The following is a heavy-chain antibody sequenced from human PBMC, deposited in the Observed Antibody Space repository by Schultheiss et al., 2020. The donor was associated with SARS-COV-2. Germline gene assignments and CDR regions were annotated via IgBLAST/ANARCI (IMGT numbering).Heavy chain of an antibody. V-gene: IGHV4-34*01. Sequence: SETLSLTCAVYGGSFSGYYWSWIRQHPGKGLEWIGSIYHSGSTYYNPSLKSRVTISVDTSKNQFSLKLSSVTAADTAVYYCARGPAGYSYGFVDYWGQGTLVTVSS. CDR1: GGSFSGYY. J-gene: IGHJ4*02. D-gene: IGHD5-18*01. CDR2: IYHSGST. CDR3: ARGPAGYSYGFVDY.